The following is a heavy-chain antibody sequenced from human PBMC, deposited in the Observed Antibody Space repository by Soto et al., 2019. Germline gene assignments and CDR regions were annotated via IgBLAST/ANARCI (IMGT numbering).Heavy chain of an antibody. D-gene: IGHD2-15*01. Sequence: ASVKVSCKASGYTFTSYYMHWVRQAPGQGLEWMGIINPSGGSTSYAQKFQGRVTMTRDTSTSTVYMELSSLRSEDTAVYYCARPNCSGGSCYSGWFNPWGQGTLVTVSS. CDR2: INPSGGST. J-gene: IGHJ5*02. CDR3: ARPNCSGGSCYSGWFNP. V-gene: IGHV1-46*01. CDR1: GYTFTSYY.